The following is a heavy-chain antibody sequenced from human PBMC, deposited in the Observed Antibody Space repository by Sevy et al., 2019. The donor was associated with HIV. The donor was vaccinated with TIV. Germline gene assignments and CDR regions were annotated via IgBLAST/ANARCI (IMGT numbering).Heavy chain of an antibody. J-gene: IGHJ6*02. Sequence: SETLSLTCTVSGDSVSSGNYYWSWIRQPPGKGLEWIGYNFYSGSTTYNPSLKCRVTISVDTSKNQFSLKLSSVTAADTAVYYCAGAAPGYYYAMDVWGQGTTVTVSS. CDR1: GDSVSSGNYY. CDR2: NFYSGST. CDR3: AGAAPGYYYAMDV. D-gene: IGHD6-13*01. V-gene: IGHV4-61*01.